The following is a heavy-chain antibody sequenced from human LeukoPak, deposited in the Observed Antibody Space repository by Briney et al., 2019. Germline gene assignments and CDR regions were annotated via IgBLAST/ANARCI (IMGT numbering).Heavy chain of an antibody. J-gene: IGHJ4*02. Sequence: GGSLRLSCAASGFTFSSYWMHWVRQAPGKGLVWVSRINSDGSSTSYADSVKGRFTISRDNAKNTLYLQMNSLRAEDMAVYYCARVRIAVANYFDYWGQGTLVTVS. CDR3: ARVRIAVANYFDY. CDR2: INSDGSST. D-gene: IGHD6-19*01. V-gene: IGHV3-74*01. CDR1: GFTFSSYW.